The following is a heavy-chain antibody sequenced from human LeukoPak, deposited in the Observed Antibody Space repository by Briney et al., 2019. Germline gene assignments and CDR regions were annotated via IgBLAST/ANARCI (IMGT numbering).Heavy chain of an antibody. D-gene: IGHD6-13*01. CDR3: ARDGTAAGLYFDL. CDR2: ISQVVGEK. Sequence: GGSLRLSCALSGFNFTDYWMNWAREATEEGLVCVASISQVVGEKSYVDSVKARFTISRDNTKSSLYLQINSLRAEDTAVYYCARDGTAAGLYFDLWGQGALVTVSS. V-gene: IGHV3-7*01. CDR1: GFNFTDYW. J-gene: IGHJ4*01.